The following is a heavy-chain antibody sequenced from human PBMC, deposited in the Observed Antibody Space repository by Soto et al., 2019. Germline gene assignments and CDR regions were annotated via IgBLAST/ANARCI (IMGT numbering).Heavy chain of an antibody. J-gene: IGHJ6*02. Sequence: ASVKVSCKASGYTFTSYDINWVRQATGQGLEWMGWMNPNSGNTGYAQKFQGRVTMTRNTSISTAYMELSSLRSEDTAVYYCARGLGVYAKYHYYYYGMDVWGQGTKVTVSS. CDR2: MNPNSGNT. D-gene: IGHD2-8*01. CDR3: ARGLGVYAKYHYYYYGMDV. CDR1: GYTFTSYD. V-gene: IGHV1-8*01.